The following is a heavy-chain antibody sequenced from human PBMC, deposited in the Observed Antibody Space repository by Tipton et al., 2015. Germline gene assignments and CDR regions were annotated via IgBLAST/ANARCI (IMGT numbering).Heavy chain of an antibody. CDR1: GFSFSSHW. CDR3: ARDPSFAALDY. Sequence: SLRLSCAASGFSFSSHWMTWVRQAPGKGLEWVANITPDGSDVYYVDSVRGRFTISRDNAKNSLSLQMNNLRAEDTAVYYCARDPSFAALDYWGQGILVTVSS. V-gene: IGHV3-7*01. D-gene: IGHD6-25*01. CDR2: ITPDGSDV. J-gene: IGHJ4*02.